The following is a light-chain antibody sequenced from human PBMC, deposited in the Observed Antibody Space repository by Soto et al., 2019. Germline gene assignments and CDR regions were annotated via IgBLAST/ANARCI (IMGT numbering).Light chain of an antibody. Sequence: EIVLTQSPGTLSLSPGEGATLSCRASQSISRIYLSWYQQKPGQPPRLLIYDGSTTATGIPDRFSGSGSGTDFTLTISKLEPGDFAVYYCQQYDTSDTWTFGQGTKVEIK. V-gene: IGKV3-20*01. CDR2: DGS. CDR1: QSISRIY. CDR3: QQYDTSDTWT. J-gene: IGKJ1*01.